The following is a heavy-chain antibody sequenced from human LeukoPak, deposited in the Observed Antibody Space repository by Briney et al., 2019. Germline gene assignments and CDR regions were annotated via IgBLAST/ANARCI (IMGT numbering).Heavy chain of an antibody. CDR2: IIPILGIA. CDR3: ARDTGYSSSWPLDY. V-gene: IGHV1-69*04. J-gene: IGHJ4*02. D-gene: IGHD6-13*01. Sequence: SVKVSCKASGGTFSSYAISWVRQAPGQGLEWMGRIIPILGIANYAQKFQGRVTITADKSTSTAYMELSSLRSEDTAVYYCARDTGYSSSWPLDYWGQGTLVTVSS. CDR1: GGTFSSYA.